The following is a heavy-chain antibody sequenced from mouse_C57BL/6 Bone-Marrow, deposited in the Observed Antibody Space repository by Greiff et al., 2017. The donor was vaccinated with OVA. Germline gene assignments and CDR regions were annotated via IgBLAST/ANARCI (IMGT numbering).Heavy chain of an antibody. CDR1: GFSLSTFGMG. V-gene: IGHV8-8*01. CDR3: ARIEGDDYDRRDAMDY. J-gene: IGHJ4*01. Sequence: QVTLKESGPGLLQPSQTLSLTCSFSGFSLSTFGMGVGWIRQPSGKGLEWLAHIWWDDDKYYNPALKSRLTISKDTSKNQVFLKIANVDTADTATYYCARIEGDDYDRRDAMDYWGQGTSVTVSS. D-gene: IGHD2-4*01. CDR2: IWWDDDK.